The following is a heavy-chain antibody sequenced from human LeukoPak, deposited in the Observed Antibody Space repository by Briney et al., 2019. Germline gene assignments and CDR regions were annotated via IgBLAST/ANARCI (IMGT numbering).Heavy chain of an antibody. CDR1: GGSFSGYY. Sequence: SETLSLTCAVYGGSFSGYYWSWIRQPPGKGLEWIGEINHSGSTNYNPSLKSRVTISVDTSKNQFSLKLSSVTAADTAVYYCARPLMYYYGSETYFWFDPWGQGTLVTVSS. V-gene: IGHV4-34*01. CDR2: INHSGST. D-gene: IGHD3-10*01. J-gene: IGHJ5*02. CDR3: ARPLMYYYGSETYFWFDP.